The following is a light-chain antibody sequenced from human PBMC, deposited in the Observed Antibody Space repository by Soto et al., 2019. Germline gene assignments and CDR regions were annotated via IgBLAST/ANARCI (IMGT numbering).Light chain of an antibody. J-gene: IGLJ1*01. CDR3: SSYTSDSSSV. CDR2: AVS. CDR1: SGDVGLYDY. Sequence: QSALTQPASVSGSPGQSVTISCTGTSGDVGLYDYVSWYQQHPGKAPQLMIYAVSNRPSGVSNRFSASKSGNTASLFISGLQADDEADYYCSSYTSDSSSVFGSGTKVTVL. V-gene: IGLV2-14*01.